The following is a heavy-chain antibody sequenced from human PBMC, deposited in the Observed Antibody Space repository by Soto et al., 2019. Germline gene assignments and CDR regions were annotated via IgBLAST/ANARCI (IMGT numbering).Heavy chain of an antibody. CDR2: IYYSGST. Sequence: SETLSLTCTVSGGSISSSSYYWGWIRQPPGKGLEWIGSIYYSGSTYYNPSLKSRVTISVDTSKNQFSLKLSSVTAADTAVYYCARHQRRTSIVVVTARLSINWFDPWGQGTLVTVSS. CDR3: ARHQRRTSIVVVTARLSINWFDP. J-gene: IGHJ5*02. D-gene: IGHD2-21*02. V-gene: IGHV4-39*01. CDR1: GGSISSSSYY.